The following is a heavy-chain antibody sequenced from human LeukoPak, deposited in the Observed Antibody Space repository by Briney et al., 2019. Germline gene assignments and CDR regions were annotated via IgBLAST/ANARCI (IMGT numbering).Heavy chain of an antibody. J-gene: IGHJ6*03. CDR3: ASHSQLWSHYYYYYYMDV. CDR2: IYTSGST. Sequence: PSETLSLTCAVYGGSFSGYYWSWIRQPPGKGLEWIGYIYTSGSTNYNPSLKSRVTISVDTSKNQFSLKLSSVTAADTAVYYCASHSQLWSHYYYYYYMDVWGKGTTVTVSS. D-gene: IGHD5-18*01. V-gene: IGHV4-4*09. CDR1: GGSFSGYY.